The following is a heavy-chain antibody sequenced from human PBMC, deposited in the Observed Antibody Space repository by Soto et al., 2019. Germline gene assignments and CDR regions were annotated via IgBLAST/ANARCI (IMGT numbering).Heavy chain of an antibody. CDR1: GFTFSSYS. V-gene: IGHV3-48*02. D-gene: IGHD1-20*01. Sequence: EVQLVESGGGLVQPGGSLRLSCAASGFTFSSYSMNWVRQAPGKGLEWVSYISSSSSTIYYADSVKGRFTISRDKAKNSLYLQRNSLRDEDTAAYYGARVREPGDNWKGLDYDGMDVWGQGTTVTASS. CDR3: ARVREPGDNWKGLDYDGMDV. CDR2: ISSSSSTI. J-gene: IGHJ6*02.